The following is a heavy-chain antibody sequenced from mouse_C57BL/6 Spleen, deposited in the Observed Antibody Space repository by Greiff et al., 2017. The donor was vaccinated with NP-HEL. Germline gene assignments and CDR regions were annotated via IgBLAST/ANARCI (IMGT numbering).Heavy chain of an antibody. Sequence: EVQRVESGPELVKPGASVKISCKASGYSFTGYYMNWVKQSPEKSLEWIGEINPSTGGTTYNQKFKAKATLTVDKSSSTAYMQLKSLTSEDSAVYYCARGITTVVAHGYDYWGQGTTLTVSS. V-gene: IGHV1-42*01. CDR2: INPSTGGT. D-gene: IGHD1-1*01. CDR1: GYSFTGYY. J-gene: IGHJ2*01. CDR3: ARGITTVVAHGYDY.